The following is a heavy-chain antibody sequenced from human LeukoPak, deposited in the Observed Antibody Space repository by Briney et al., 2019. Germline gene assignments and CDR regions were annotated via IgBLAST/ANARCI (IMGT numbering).Heavy chain of an antibody. Sequence: ASVKVSCKASGYTFTGYYMHWVRQAPGQGLEWMGWINPNSGGTNYAQKFQGWVTMTRDTSISTAYMELSRLRSDDTAVYFCARPIRGVSGWYGPLDPWGQGTLVTVSS. D-gene: IGHD6-19*01. CDR2: INPNSGGT. CDR3: ARPIRGVSGWYGPLDP. CDR1: GYTFTGYY. V-gene: IGHV1-2*04. J-gene: IGHJ5*02.